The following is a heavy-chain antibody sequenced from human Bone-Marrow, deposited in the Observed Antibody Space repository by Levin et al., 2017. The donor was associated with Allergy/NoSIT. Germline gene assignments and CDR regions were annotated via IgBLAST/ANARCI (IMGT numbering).Heavy chain of an antibody. Sequence: GESLKISCAASGFTFYDYSMSWIRQAPGKGLEWIAYITSSGNSIYYADSVRGRFTISRNNAENSLHLQMNSLRAEDTAIYYCAREWKTYTTVETFDFWGQGALVTVSS. D-gene: IGHD1-1*01. CDR1: GFTFYDYS. J-gene: IGHJ4*02. CDR3: AREWKTYTTVETFDF. CDR2: ITSSGNSI. V-gene: IGHV3-11*01.